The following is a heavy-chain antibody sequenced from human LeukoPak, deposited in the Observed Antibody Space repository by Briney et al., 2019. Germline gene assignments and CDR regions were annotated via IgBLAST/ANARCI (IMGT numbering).Heavy chain of an antibody. CDR2: ISGSGGST. CDR1: GFTFSSYA. J-gene: IGHJ3*02. CDR3: ARDHPPDEAFDI. D-gene: IGHD1-14*01. Sequence: GGSLRLSCAASGFTFSSYAMSWVRQAPGKGLEWVSAISGSGGSTYYTDSVKGRFTISRDNAKNSLYLQMNSLRPEDTAVYFCARDHPPDEAFDIWGQGTVVTVSS. V-gene: IGHV3-23*01.